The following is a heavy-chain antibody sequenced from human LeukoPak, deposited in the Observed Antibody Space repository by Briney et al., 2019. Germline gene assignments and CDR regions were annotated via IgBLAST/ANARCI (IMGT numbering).Heavy chain of an antibody. CDR2: IIPILGIA. Sequence: GASVKVSCKASGGTFSSYTISWVRQAPGQGLEWMGRIIPILGIANYAQKFQGRVTITADKSTSTAYMELSSLRSEDTAVYYCATSGDCGGDRYGEYFQHWGQGTLVTVSS. J-gene: IGHJ1*01. CDR3: ATSGDCGGDRYGEYFQH. V-gene: IGHV1-69*02. CDR1: GGTFSSYT. D-gene: IGHD2-21*01.